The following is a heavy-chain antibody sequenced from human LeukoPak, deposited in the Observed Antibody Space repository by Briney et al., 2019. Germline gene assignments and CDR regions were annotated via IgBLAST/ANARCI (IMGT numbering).Heavy chain of an antibody. D-gene: IGHD1-26*01. V-gene: IGHV4-59*01. CDR3: ARETSGSYFDFDY. CDR1: GGSISSYY. Sequence: SETLSLTCTVSGGSISSYYWSWIRQPPGKGLEWIGYIYYSGSTNYNPSPKSRVTISVDTSKNQFSLKLSSVTAADTAVYYCARETSGSYFDFDYWGQGTLVTVSS. CDR2: IYYSGST. J-gene: IGHJ4*02.